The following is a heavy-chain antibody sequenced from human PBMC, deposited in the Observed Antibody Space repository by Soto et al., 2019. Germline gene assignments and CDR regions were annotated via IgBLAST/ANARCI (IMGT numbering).Heavy chain of an antibody. J-gene: IGHJ5*02. CDR2: IYWDDDK. CDR1: GFSLSTSGVG. Sequence: SGPTLVNPTQTLTLTCTFSGFSLSTSGVGVGWIRQPPGKALEWLALIYWDDDKRYSPSLKSRLTITKDTSKNQVVLTMTNMDPVDTATYYCAHSGQLVRPAPVVWFDPWGQGTLVTVSS. V-gene: IGHV2-5*02. D-gene: IGHD6-13*01. CDR3: AHSGQLVRPAPVVWFDP.